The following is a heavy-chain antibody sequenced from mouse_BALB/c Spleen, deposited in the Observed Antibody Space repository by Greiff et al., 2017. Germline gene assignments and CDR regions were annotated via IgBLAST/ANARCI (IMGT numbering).Heavy chain of an antibody. CDR2: INPYNGDT. V-gene: IGHV1-20*02. CDR1: GYSFTGYF. D-gene: IGHD1-1*01. Sequence: VQLKESGPELVKPGASVKISCKASGYSFTGYFMNWVMQSHGKSLEWIGRINPYNGDTFYNQKFKGKATLTVDKSSSTAHMELRSLASEDSAVYYCARERTTTYYFDYWGQGTTLTVSS. J-gene: IGHJ2*01. CDR3: ARERTTTYYFDY.